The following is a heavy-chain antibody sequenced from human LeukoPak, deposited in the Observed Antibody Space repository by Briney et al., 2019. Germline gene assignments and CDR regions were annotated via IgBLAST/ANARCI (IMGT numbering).Heavy chain of an antibody. J-gene: IGHJ6*03. V-gene: IGHV4-38-2*02. CDR2: IYHSGST. CDR1: GYSISSTYY. CDR3: ARGHYYMDV. Sequence: SETLSLTCTVSGYSISSTYYWGWIRQPPGKGLEWIGSIYHSGSTYYNPSLKSRVTISVDTSKNQFSLKLSSVTAADTAVYYCARGHYYMDVWGKGTTVTVSS.